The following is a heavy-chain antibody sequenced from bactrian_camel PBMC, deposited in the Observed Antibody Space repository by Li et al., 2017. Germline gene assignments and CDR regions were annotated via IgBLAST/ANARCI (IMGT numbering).Heavy chain of an antibody. J-gene: IGHJ6*01. CDR2: ISGGSGST. D-gene: IGHD2*01. V-gene: IGHV3S36*01. CDR3: ATYDTFWYFAY. CDR1: GFSLATPV. Sequence: QLVESGGGSVQAGGSLTLSCAASGFSLATPVMSWVRQAPGKGLEWVSYISGGSGSTYYADSVKGRFTISRDNAKNTLYLQLNNLQAEDTAVYFCATYDTFWYFAYWGQGTQVTVS.